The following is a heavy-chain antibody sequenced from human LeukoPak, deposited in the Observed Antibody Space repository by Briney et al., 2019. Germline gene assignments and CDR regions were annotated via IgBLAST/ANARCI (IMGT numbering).Heavy chain of an antibody. D-gene: IGHD2-21*01. CDR2: INQDGSKK. CDR3: ARQAICGDNCYYRHLDL. J-gene: IGHJ4*02. Sequence: PGGSLRLSCATSGFTFRNDWVTWVRQAQGKGLEWVANINQDGSKKNYVDSVKGRFTISRDNTENSLFLQMNSLRVEDTALYYCARQAICGDNCYYRHLDLWGQGTLVTVSS. V-gene: IGHV3-7*01. CDR1: GFTFRNDW.